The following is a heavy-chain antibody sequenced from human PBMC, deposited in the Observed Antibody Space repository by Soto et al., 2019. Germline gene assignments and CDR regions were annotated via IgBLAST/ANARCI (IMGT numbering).Heavy chain of an antibody. J-gene: IGHJ4*02. D-gene: IGHD5-12*01. CDR1: GFSLSTRGVG. CDR2: IFWDDDK. V-gene: IGHV2-5*02. CDR3: AHRSRGYAYYFDQ. Sequence: QITLKESGPTLAKPTQTLTLTCSFSGFSLSTRGVGVGWIRQPPGKALEWLALIFWDDDKWYSPSLRSRLTITEDTSKNQVVLIMTNMGPVDTATYFCAHRSRGYAYYFDQWGQGTLVTVSS.